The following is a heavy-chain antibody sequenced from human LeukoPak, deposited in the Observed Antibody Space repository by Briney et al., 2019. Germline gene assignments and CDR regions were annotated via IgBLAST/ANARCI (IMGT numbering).Heavy chain of an antibody. D-gene: IGHD5-18*01. CDR3: ARDQGGYSYGYVPPDY. CDR2: INPSGGST. Sequence: ASVKVSCKACGGTFSSYAISWVRQAPGQGLEWMGIINPSGGSTSYAQKFQGRVTMTRDTSTSTGYMELSSLRSEDTAVYYCARDQGGYSYGYVPPDYWGQGTLVTVSS. CDR1: GGTFSSYA. V-gene: IGHV1-46*01. J-gene: IGHJ4*02.